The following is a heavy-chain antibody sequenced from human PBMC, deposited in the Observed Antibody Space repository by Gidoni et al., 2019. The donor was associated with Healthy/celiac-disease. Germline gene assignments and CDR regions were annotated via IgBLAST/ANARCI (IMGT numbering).Heavy chain of an antibody. D-gene: IGHD4-17*01. CDR3: TTDASTVTAPLDY. V-gene: IGHV3-15*01. CDR1: GFTFSNAW. Sequence: EVQLVESGGGLVKPGGSLRLSRAASGFTFSNAWMSWVRQAPGKGREWVCRIKSKTDGGTTDYAAPVKGRFTTSRDDSKNTLYLQMNSLKTEDTAVYYCTTDASTVTAPLDYWGQGTLVTVSS. CDR2: IKSKTDGGTT. J-gene: IGHJ4*02.